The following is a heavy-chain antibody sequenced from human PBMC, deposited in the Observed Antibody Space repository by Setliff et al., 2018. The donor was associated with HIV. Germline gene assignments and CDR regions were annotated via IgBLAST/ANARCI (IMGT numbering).Heavy chain of an antibody. Sequence: PSQTLSLTCAVYGESFSGYYWSWIRQPPGKGLEWIGEINHSGSTNYNPSLKSRVTISLDRSKTQFSLKLSSVTAADTAVYYCARSPLYSGYERYYFDYWGQGTLVTVSS. J-gene: IGHJ4*02. CDR2: INHSGST. D-gene: IGHD5-12*01. CDR3: ARSPLYSGYERYYFDY. CDR1: GESFSGYY. V-gene: IGHV4-34*01.